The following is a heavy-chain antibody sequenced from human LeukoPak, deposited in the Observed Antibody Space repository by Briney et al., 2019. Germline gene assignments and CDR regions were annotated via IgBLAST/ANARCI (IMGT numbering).Heavy chain of an antibody. CDR1: GFTFSNVW. CDR2: IKSKTDGGTT. V-gene: IGHV3-15*01. CDR3: TTGAYYGDYAEFDY. J-gene: IGHJ4*02. Sequence: GGSLRLSCAASGFTFSNVWMSWVRQAPGKGLEWVGRIKSKTDGGTTDYAAPVKGRFTISRDDSKNTLYLQMNSLKTEDTAVYYCTTGAYYGDYAEFDYWGQGTLVTVSS. D-gene: IGHD4-17*01.